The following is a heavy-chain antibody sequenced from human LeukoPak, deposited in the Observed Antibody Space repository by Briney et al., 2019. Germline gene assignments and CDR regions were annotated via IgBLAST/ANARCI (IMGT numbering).Heavy chain of an antibody. D-gene: IGHD3-3*01. CDR3: VRVTDDFWSGYYLSGRSLDY. V-gene: IGHV3-74*01. CDR1: GFTFSSYW. J-gene: IGHJ4*02. Sequence: GGSLRLSCAASGFTFSSYWMHWVRQAPGKGLVWVSRINSDGSSTSYADSVKGRFTISRDNAKNTLYLQMNSLRAEGTAVYYCVRVTDDFWSGYYLSGRSLDYWGQGTLVTVSS. CDR2: INSDGSST.